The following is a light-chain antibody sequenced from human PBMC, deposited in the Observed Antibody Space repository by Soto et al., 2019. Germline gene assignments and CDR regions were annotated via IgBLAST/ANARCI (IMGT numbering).Light chain of an antibody. CDR2: EVS. CDR1: SSDVGGYKY. V-gene: IGLV2-8*01. J-gene: IGLJ2*01. CDR3: SSYAGSNNVL. Sequence: QSVLTQPPSASGSPGQSVTISCTGTSSDVGGYKYVSWYQQHPGKAPKLMIYEVSQRPSGVPDRFSGSKSGNTASLTVSGLQAEDEADYYCSSYAGSNNVLFGGGIKLPVL.